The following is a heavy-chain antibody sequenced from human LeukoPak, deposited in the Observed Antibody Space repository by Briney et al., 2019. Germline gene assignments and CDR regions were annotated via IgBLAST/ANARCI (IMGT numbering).Heavy chain of an antibody. V-gene: IGHV4-34*01. CDR2: INHSGST. CDR3: ASRRQWLVRFDY. J-gene: IGHJ4*02. CDR1: GGSFSGYY. D-gene: IGHD6-19*01. Sequence: PSETLSLTCAVYGGSFSGYYWSWIRQPPGKGLEWIGEINHSGSTNYNPSLKSRVTISVDTSKNRFSLKLSSVTAADTAVYYCASRRQWLVRFDYWGQGTLVTVSS.